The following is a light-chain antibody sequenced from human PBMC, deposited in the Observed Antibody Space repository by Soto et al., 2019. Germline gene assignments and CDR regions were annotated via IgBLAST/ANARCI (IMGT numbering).Light chain of an antibody. V-gene: IGKV3-20*01. J-gene: IGKJ1*01. CDR1: QSVSNNY. CDR2: GAS. Sequence: EIVLTQSPGTLSLSPGERATLSCRASQSVSNNYLAWYQQKPGQAPRLIIYGASNRATGIPDRFSGSGSGTDFTLTISRLEPEDFAVYYCQQYGSSGTFGQGTKV. CDR3: QQYGSSGT.